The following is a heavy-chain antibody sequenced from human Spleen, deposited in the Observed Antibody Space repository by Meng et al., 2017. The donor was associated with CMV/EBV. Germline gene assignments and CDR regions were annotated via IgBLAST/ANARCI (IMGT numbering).Heavy chain of an antibody. Sequence: GYYWDWIRQPPGKGLEWIGEINHRGSTNYNPSLKSRVTISVDTSKNQFSLKLSSVTAADTAVYYCARGRGRITIFGVVIPPYYFDYWGQGTLVTVSS. CDR3: ARGRGRITIFGVVIPPYYFDY. D-gene: IGHD3-3*01. CDR2: INHRGST. CDR1: GYY. V-gene: IGHV4-34*01. J-gene: IGHJ4*02.